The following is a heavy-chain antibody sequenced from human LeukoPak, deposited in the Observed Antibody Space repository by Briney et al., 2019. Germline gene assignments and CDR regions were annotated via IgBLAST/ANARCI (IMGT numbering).Heavy chain of an antibody. Sequence: PGGSLSLSCAASGFTFSSYWMHWVRQGPGKGLVWVSRINSDGSSTSYADSVKGRFTIPRDNAKSTRYLQMNSLRAEDTAVYYCARASGYDLDYWGQGTLVTVSS. J-gene: IGHJ4*02. CDR3: ARASGYDLDY. V-gene: IGHV3-74*01. CDR2: INSDGSST. CDR1: GFTFSSYW. D-gene: IGHD5-12*01.